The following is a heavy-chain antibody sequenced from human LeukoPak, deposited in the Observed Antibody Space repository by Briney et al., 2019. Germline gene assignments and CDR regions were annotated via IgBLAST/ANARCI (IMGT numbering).Heavy chain of an antibody. Sequence: GGSLRLSCAASGFTFSSYDMHWVRQAPGRGLEWVAVISYDGSNKYYADSVKGRFTISRDNSKNTLYLQMNSLRAEDTAVYYCAKGSIAVAGIDLWYFDLWGRGTLVTVSS. V-gene: IGHV3-30*18. CDR3: AKGSIAVAGIDLWYFDL. D-gene: IGHD6-19*01. CDR2: ISYDGSNK. J-gene: IGHJ2*01. CDR1: GFTFSSYD.